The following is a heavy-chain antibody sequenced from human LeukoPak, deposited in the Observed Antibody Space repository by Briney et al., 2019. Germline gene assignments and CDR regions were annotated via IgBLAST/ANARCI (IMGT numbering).Heavy chain of an antibody. V-gene: IGHV3-7*01. CDR2: MNQDGRER. CDR3: ATGTYSESFYS. J-gene: IGHJ4*02. D-gene: IGHD1-26*01. CDR1: GFSFSNNW. Sequence: GGSLRLSCAASGFSFSNNWRFWVRQAPGKGLEWVATMNQDGRERFYVDSVKGRFTISRDNTKNSLYLQMNSLRAEDTAMYFCATGTYSESFYSWGQGTLVTVSS.